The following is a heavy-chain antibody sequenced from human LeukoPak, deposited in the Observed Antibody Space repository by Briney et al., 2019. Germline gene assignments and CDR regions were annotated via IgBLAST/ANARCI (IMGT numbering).Heavy chain of an antibody. J-gene: IGHJ4*02. CDR3: ASGAWATRLNS. CDR1: GESLNYYY. V-gene: IGHV4-34*12. D-gene: IGHD4-23*01. Sequence: SDTLSLTCAVYGESLNYYYWSWIRQSPGKGLEWIGDIFDGKTIDYNPSLKSRVTISAATSSQQFSLNLKSVTAADTAVYFCASGAWATRLNSWAQGALVIVSS. CDR2: IFDGKTI.